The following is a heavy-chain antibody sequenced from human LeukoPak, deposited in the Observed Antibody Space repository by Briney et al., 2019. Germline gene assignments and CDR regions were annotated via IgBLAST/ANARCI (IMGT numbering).Heavy chain of an antibody. D-gene: IGHD5-12*01. CDR3: VRDQLAFGGYDTLFDY. CDR2: ISYEGSNK. J-gene: IGHJ4*02. V-gene: IGHV3-30*04. Sequence: GTSLRLSCAASGFTFSSYAFHWVRQAPGEGLQWVAVISYEGSNKYYADSVKGRFTISRDDSKNTVYLQMNSLRSEDTAVYYCVRDQLAFGGYDTLFDYWGQGTLVAVSS. CDR1: GFTFSSYA.